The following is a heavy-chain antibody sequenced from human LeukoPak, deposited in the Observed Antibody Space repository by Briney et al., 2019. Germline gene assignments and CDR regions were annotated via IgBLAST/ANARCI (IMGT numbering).Heavy chain of an antibody. CDR1: GGTFSSYA. CDR2: IIPIFGTA. J-gene: IGHJ6*03. Sequence: SVKVSCKASGGTFSSYAISWVRQAPGQGLEWMGGIIPIFGTANYAQKFQGRVTITADESTSTAYMELSSLRSEDTAVYYCARDLPPYDSWGYMDVWGKGTTVTVSS. D-gene: IGHD3-16*01. V-gene: IGHV1-69*01. CDR3: ARDLPPYDSWGYMDV.